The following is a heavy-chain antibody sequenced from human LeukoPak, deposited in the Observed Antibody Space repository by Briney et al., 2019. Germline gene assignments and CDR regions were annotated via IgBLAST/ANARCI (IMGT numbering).Heavy chain of an antibody. Sequence: SSETLSLTCTVSGGSISSYYWSWIQQPPGKGLEWIGYIYYSGSTNYNPSLKSRVTISVDTSKNQFSLKLSSVTAADTAVYYCARVEGYCTNGVCSDDAFDIWGQGTMVTVSS. CDR1: GGSISSYY. V-gene: IGHV4-59*08. CDR3: ARVEGYCTNGVCSDDAFDI. J-gene: IGHJ3*02. D-gene: IGHD2-8*01. CDR2: IYYSGST.